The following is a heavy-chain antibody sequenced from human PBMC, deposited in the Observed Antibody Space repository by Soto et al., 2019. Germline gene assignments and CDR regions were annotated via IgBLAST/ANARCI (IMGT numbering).Heavy chain of an antibody. CDR1: GFTFSSYS. CDR3: ARAWRRYCSGGSCGGYYYYYMDV. J-gene: IGHJ6*03. CDR2: ISSSSSYI. D-gene: IGHD2-15*01. Sequence: GGSLRLSCAASGFTFSSYSMNWVRQAPGKGLEWVSSISSSSSYIYYADSVKGRFTISRGNAKNSLYLQMNSLRAEDTAVYYCARAWRRYCSGGSCGGYYYYYMDVWGKGTTVTVSS. V-gene: IGHV3-21*01.